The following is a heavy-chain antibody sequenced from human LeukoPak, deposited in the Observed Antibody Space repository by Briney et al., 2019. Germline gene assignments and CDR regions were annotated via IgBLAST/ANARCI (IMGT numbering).Heavy chain of an antibody. J-gene: IGHJ4*02. CDR3: ARDRDGYNSHFDY. CDR1: AESFSDYY. V-gene: IGHV4-34*01. Sequence: SETLSLTCAVYAESFSDYYWSWIRQPPGKGLEWIGEINHSGSTNYNPSLKTRVTISIDTSNNQFSLKLSSVTAADTAVYYCARDRDGYNSHFDYWGQGTLVTVSS. CDR2: INHSGST. D-gene: IGHD5-24*01.